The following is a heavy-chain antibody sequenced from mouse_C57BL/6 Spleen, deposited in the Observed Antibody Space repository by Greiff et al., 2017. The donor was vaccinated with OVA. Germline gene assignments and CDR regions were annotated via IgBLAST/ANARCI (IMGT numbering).Heavy chain of an antibody. D-gene: IGHD2-1*01. J-gene: IGHJ3*01. CDR2: IWGVGST. CDR3: ASDGGNYGGWFAY. V-gene: IGHV2-6*01. CDR1: GFSLTSYG. Sequence: QVQLKESGPGLVAPSQSLSITCTVSGFSLTSYGVDWVRQSPGKGLEWLGVIWGVGSTNYNSALKSRLSISKDNSKSQVYLKMNSLRTDDTAMYYCASDGGNYGGWFAYWGQGTLVTVSA.